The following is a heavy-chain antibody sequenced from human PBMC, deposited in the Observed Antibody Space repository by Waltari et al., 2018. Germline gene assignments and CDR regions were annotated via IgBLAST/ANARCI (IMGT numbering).Heavy chain of an antibody. CDR3: ARVGASRVTMVRGVTNWFDP. CDR2: IYYSGST. CDR1: GGSISSYY. Sequence: QVQLQESGPGLVKPSETLSLTCTVSGGSISSYYWSWIRQPPGKGLEWIGYIYYSGSTNYNPSLKSRVTISVDTSKNQFSLKLSSVTAADTAVYYCARVGASRVTMVRGVTNWFDPWGQGTLVTVSS. J-gene: IGHJ5*02. V-gene: IGHV4-59*01. D-gene: IGHD3-10*01.